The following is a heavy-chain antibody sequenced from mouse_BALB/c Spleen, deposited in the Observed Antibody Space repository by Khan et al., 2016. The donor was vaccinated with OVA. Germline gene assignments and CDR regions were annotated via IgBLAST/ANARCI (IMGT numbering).Heavy chain of an antibody. CDR1: GHTFTNFG. CDR2: INTYTGEP. CDR3: ARPPYFSYVLDN. V-gene: IGHV9-3-1*01. J-gene: IGHJ4*01. Sequence: QIQLAQSGPEVKKPGETVKISCKASGHTFTNFGMNWVKQAPGKGLKWMGWINTYTGEPTYADDFNGRFAFSLETSASTAYSHISNLKNADTSTYFCARPPYFSYVLDNWGQGTSVTVSS. D-gene: IGHD2-10*01.